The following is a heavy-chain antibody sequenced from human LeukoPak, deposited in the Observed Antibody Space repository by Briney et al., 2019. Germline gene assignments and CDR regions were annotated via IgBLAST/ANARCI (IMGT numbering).Heavy chain of an antibody. CDR3: AKGTRDSSINY. CDR1: GFTFISYA. D-gene: IGHD3-22*01. V-gene: IGHV3-23*01. Sequence: GVLRLSCAASGFTFISYAMSWVRQAPGKGLEWVSAISGSGGSTYYADSVKGRFTISRDNSKNTLYLQMNSLRAEDTAVYYCAKGTRDSSINYWGQGTLVTVSS. CDR2: ISGSGGST. J-gene: IGHJ4*02.